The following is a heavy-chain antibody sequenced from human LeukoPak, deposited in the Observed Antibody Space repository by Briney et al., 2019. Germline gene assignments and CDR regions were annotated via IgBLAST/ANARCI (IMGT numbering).Heavy chain of an antibody. Sequence: GGSLRLSCAASGFTFSSYSMNWVRQAPGKGLEWVSSISSSSSYIYYADSVKGRFTISRDNGKNSLYLQMNSLRAEDTAVYYCARVDSYSSSWSPMDYWGQGTLVTVSS. CDR1: GFTFSSYS. CDR3: ARVDSYSSSWSPMDY. CDR2: ISSSSSYI. V-gene: IGHV3-21*01. J-gene: IGHJ4*02. D-gene: IGHD6-13*01.